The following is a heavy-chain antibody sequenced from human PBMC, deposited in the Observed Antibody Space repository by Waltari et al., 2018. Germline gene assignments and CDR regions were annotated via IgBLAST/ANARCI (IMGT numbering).Heavy chain of an antibody. CDR3: ARDQDDSSGFGVVGYFDY. D-gene: IGHD3-22*01. CDR1: GFTFSGYW. V-gene: IGHV3-7*01. CDR2: IKQDGSEN. J-gene: IGHJ4*02. Sequence: EVQLVESGGGWVQPGGSLRLSCAASGFTFSGYWMSWVGQAPGKGREWVANIKQDGSENYYVGSVKGRFTISRDNAKNSLYLQMNSLRAEDTAVYYGARDQDDSSGFGVVGYFDYWGQGTLVTVSS.